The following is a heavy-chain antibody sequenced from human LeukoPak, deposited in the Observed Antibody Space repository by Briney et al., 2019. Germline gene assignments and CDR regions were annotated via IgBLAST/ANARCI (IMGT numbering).Heavy chain of an antibody. CDR3: ASLAPIGNF. V-gene: IGHV3-48*02. CDR1: GFPFSVFS. J-gene: IGHJ4*02. Sequence: GRSLRLSRTASGFPFSVFSMNWVRQAPGKGVEWVSYIGHSGSPMYYADSVKGRFTISRDNAKNSLYLQMSSLRDEDTALYYCASLAPIGNFWGEGTLVTVCS. CDR2: IGHSGSPM.